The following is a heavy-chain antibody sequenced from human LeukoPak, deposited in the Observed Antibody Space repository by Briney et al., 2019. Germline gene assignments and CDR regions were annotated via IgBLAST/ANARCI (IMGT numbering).Heavy chain of an antibody. Sequence: SQTLSLTCAISGDSVSSNSAAWNWIRQSPSRGLEWLGRTYYRSKWYNDYTVSMRSRITINPDTSKNQFSLQLNSVTPEDTDVYYCARGMVKINYYMDVWGKGTTVTVSS. CDR2: TYYRSKWYN. V-gene: IGHV6-1*01. J-gene: IGHJ6*03. CDR1: GDSVSSNSAA. CDR3: ARGMVKINYYMDV. D-gene: IGHD4-23*01.